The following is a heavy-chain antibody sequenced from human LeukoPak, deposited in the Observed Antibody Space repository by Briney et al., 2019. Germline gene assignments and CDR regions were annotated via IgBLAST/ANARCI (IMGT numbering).Heavy chain of an antibody. V-gene: IGHV3-21*01. CDR2: ISSSSSYI. J-gene: IGHJ4*02. CDR1: GFTFSSYS. D-gene: IGHD1-1*01. Sequence: GSLRLSCAASGFTFSSYSMNWVRQAPGKGLEWVSSISSSSSYIYYADSVKGRFTISRDNAKNSLYLQMNSLRAEDTAVYYCARPGGFDWNDEDYFDYWGQGTLVTVSS. CDR3: ARPGGFDWNDEDYFDY.